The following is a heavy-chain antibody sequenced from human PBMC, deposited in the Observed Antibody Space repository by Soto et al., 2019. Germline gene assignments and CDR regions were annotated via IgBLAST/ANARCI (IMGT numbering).Heavy chain of an antibody. J-gene: IGHJ4*02. CDR3: ARESEDLTSNFDY. Sequence: SGWTSSSYRKNWVRQAPGKGLEWVSSISSTTNYINYGHSRKVRFTISRDNAKNSLYLEMNSLRAEDTAVYYCARESEDLTSNFDYWGQGTLVTVSS. CDR1: GWTSSSYR. CDR2: ISSTTNYI. V-gene: IGHV3-21*06.